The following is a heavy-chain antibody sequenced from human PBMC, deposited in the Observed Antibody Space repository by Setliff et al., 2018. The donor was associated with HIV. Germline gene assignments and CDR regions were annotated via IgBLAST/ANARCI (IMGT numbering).Heavy chain of an antibody. CDR1: GYSISSGYY. V-gene: IGHV4-38-2*01. CDR2: IHYSGST. CDR3: ARHRIAARRPPYYYMDV. Sequence: PSETLSLTCAVSGYSISSGYYWGWIRQPPGKGLEWIGDIHYSGSTNYHSSLKSRVTISVDTSKDQFSLKLTSVTAADTAVYYCARHRIAARRPPYYYMDVWGKGTTVTVSS. J-gene: IGHJ6*03. D-gene: IGHD6-6*01.